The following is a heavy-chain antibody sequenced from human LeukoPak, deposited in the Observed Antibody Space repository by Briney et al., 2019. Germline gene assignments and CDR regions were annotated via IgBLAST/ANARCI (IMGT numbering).Heavy chain of an antibody. D-gene: IGHD3-16*01. Sequence: GGSLRLSCAASGFTFSSYAMSWVRQAPGKGLEWVSAISGSGGSTYYADSVKGRFTISRDNSKNTLYLQMNSLRAEDTAVYYCANYFGDYVWGQPFDYWGQGTLVTVSS. V-gene: IGHV3-23*01. CDR1: GFTFSSYA. J-gene: IGHJ4*02. CDR2: ISGSGGST. CDR3: ANYFGDYVWGQPFDY.